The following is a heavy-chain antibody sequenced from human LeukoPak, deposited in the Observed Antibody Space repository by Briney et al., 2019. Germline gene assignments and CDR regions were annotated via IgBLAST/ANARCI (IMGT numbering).Heavy chain of an antibody. CDR3: ANMFGVVITGSYGMDV. CDR2: ISGSGGST. V-gene: IGHV3-23*01. J-gene: IGHJ6*02. D-gene: IGHD3-3*01. Sequence: PGGSLRLSCAASGFTFSSYAMSWVRQAPGKGLEWVSAISGSGGSTYYADSVKGRFTISRDNSKNTLYLQMNSLRAEDTAVYYCANMFGVVITGSYGMDVWGQGTTVTVSS. CDR1: GFTFSSYA.